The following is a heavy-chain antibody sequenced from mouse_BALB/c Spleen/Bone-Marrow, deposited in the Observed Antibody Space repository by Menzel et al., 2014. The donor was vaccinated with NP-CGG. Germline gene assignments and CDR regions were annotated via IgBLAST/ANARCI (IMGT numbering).Heavy chain of an antibody. CDR2: SRNKAKYYTT. Sequence: EVQGVESGGGLVQPGDSLRLSCATSGFTFSDFYMEWVRRPPGKRLEWTAASRNKAKYYTTEYSASVKGRFIVSRDTSQSVLYLQMNALRAEDTAIYYCARDVGYGNYFVYWGQGTLVTVSA. CDR3: ARDVGYGNYFVY. CDR1: GFTFSDFY. V-gene: IGHV7-1*02. D-gene: IGHD2-10*02. J-gene: IGHJ3*01.